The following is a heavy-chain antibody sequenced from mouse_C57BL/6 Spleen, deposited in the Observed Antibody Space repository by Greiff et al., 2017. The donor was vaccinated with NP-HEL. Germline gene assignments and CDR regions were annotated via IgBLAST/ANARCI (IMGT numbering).Heavy chain of an antibody. CDR1: GYSFTGYY. J-gene: IGHJ3*01. CDR2: INPSTGGT. Sequence: EVQLKESGPELVKPGASVKISCKASGYSFTGYYMNWVKQSPEKSLEWIGEINPSTGGTTYNQKFKAKATLTVDKSSSTAYMQLKSLTSEDSAVYYCANYDYDVGFAYWGQGTLVTVSA. V-gene: IGHV1-42*01. CDR3: ANYDYDVGFAY. D-gene: IGHD2-4*01.